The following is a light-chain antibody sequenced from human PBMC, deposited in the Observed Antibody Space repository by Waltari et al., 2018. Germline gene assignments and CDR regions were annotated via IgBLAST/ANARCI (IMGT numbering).Light chain of an antibody. CDR1: SSNIGSNT. Sequence: QSVLTQPPSASGTPGQTVTISCTGRSSNIGSNTVNWYQQLPGTAPKLLIYSNIQRPSGVPDRISGSMSGTSASLAISGLQSEDEGDYYCAAWDDSLNVLYFFGTGTKVTVL. J-gene: IGLJ1*01. CDR2: SNI. V-gene: IGLV1-44*01. CDR3: AAWDDSLNVLYF.